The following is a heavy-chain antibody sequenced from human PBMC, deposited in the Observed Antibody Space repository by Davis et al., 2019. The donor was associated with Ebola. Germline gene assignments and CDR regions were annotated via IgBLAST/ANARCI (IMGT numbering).Heavy chain of an antibody. CDR3: AKVEVKNY. J-gene: IGHJ4*02. D-gene: IGHD3-22*01. V-gene: IGHV3-9*01. CDR2: ISWNSGSI. CDR1: VITFSSYA. Sequence: SLKISCTDSVITFSSYAMTWVRQAPGKGLEWVSGISWNSGSIGYADSVKGRFTISRDNAKNSLYLQMNSLRAEDTAVYYCAKVEVKNYWGQGTLVTVSS.